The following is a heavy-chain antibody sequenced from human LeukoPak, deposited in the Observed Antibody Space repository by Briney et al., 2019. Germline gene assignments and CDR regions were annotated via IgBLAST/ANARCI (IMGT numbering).Heavy chain of an antibody. CDR2: FRPSGTIT. D-gene: IGHD1-26*01. CDR3: ARESGGRTGGKTFDY. Sequence: GAPVKVSCKASGYTFTDYYTHWVRQVPGQGLEWMGIFRPSGTITVYPLELQGRVTLTRDTSTSTAYMELSSLTSADTAVYFCARESGGRTGGKTFDYWGQGTLVTVSS. V-gene: IGHV1-46*01. J-gene: IGHJ4*02. CDR1: GYTFTDYY.